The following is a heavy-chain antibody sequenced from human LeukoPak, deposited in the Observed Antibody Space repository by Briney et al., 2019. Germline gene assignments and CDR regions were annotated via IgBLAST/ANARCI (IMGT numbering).Heavy chain of an antibody. CDR3: ARGVAAAGTPGDY. J-gene: IGHJ4*02. CDR1: GGSVSSGSYY. D-gene: IGHD6-13*01. Sequence: SETLSLTCTVSGGSVSSGSYYWSWIRQPPGKGLEWIGEINHSGSTNYNPSLKSRVTISVDTSKNQFSLKLSSVTAADTAVYYCARGVAAAGTPGDYWGQGTLVTVSS. CDR2: INHSGST. V-gene: IGHV4-61*01.